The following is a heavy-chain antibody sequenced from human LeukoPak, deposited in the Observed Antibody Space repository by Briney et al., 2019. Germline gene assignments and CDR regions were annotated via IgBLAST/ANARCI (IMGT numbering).Heavy chain of an antibody. Sequence: VASVKVSCKASGYTFTGYYMHWVRQAPGQGLEWMGRINPNSGGTNYAQKFQGWVTMTRDTSISTAYMELSRLRSDDTAVYYCARGDDSSGYYYIYYFDYWGQGTLVTVSS. V-gene: IGHV1-2*04. J-gene: IGHJ4*02. CDR3: ARGDDSSGYYYIYYFDY. CDR1: GYTFTGYY. CDR2: INPNSGGT. D-gene: IGHD3-22*01.